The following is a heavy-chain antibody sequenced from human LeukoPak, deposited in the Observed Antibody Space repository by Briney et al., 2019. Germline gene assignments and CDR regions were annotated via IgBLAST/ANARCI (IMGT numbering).Heavy chain of an antibody. D-gene: IGHD3-9*01. Sequence: GGSLRLSCAASGFTFSSYGMHWVRQAPGKGLEWVAVIWYDGSNKYYADSVKGRFTISRDNSKNTLYLQMNSLRAEDTAVYYCARAVRWLFGYYFDYWGQGTLVTVSS. CDR1: GFTFSSYG. V-gene: IGHV3-33*01. J-gene: IGHJ4*02. CDR3: ARAVRWLFGYYFDY. CDR2: IWYDGSNK.